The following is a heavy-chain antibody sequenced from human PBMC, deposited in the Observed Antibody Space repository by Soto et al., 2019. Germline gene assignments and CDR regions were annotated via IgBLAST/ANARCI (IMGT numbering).Heavy chain of an antibody. V-gene: IGHV3-7*01. J-gene: IGHJ6*02. CDR3: ARDLSYYDYVWGSYRPRGMDV. D-gene: IGHD3-16*02. CDR2: IKQDGSEK. Sequence: GGSLRLSCAACGFAFSSYWMSWVRQAPGKGLEWVANIKQDGSEKYYVDSVKGRFTISRDNAKNSLYLQMNSLRAEDTAVYYCARDLSYYDYVWGSYRPRGMDVWGQGT. CDR1: GFAFSSYW.